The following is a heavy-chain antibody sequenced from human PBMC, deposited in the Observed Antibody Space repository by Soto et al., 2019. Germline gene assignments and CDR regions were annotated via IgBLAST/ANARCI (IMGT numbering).Heavy chain of an antibody. J-gene: IGHJ5*02. CDR2: MFHSGST. Sequence: SETLSLTCTVSGYCISSGYYWGWIRQPPGKGLEWIGSMFHSGSTHYNPSLKSRVTMSVDTSKNQFSLRLSSVTASDTAVYYCARGHIVVVPTVGWFDPWGQGTLVTVS. CDR3: ARGHIVVVPTVGWFDP. D-gene: IGHD2-2*01. CDR1: GYCISSGYY. V-gene: IGHV4-38-2*02.